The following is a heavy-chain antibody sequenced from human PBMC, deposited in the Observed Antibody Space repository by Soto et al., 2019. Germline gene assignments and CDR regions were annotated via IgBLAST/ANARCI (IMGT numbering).Heavy chain of an antibody. CDR3: GTDRWGGAFDM. D-gene: IGHD3-10*01. CDR2: IKEDGSVK. V-gene: IGHV3-7*01. CDR1: GFSLRSDR. Sequence: GGSLRLSCAAIGFSLRSDRMAWVRQIPGKGLEFVANIKEDGSVKNYVDSVKGRFSISRDNDKNSLYLQMNSLRAEDTAVYYCGTDRWGGAFDMWGQGTTVTVSS. J-gene: IGHJ3*02.